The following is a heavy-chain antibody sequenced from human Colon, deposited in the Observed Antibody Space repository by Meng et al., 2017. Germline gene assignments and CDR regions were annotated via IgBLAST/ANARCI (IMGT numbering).Heavy chain of an antibody. J-gene: IGHJ4*02. CDR1: GGSISSADYC. CDR3: ARTYYYDSSGYPGASSDY. D-gene: IGHD3-22*01. CDR2: IYYSAST. Sequence: QVQLQESGPGLVKPSQTLSLTCSVSGGSISSADYCWSWIRQPPGKGLEWIGYIYYSASTYYSPSLKSRVTLSVDTSKNQFSLQLSSVTAADTAVYYCARTYYYDSSGYPGASSDYWGQGTLVTVSS. V-gene: IGHV4-30-4*01.